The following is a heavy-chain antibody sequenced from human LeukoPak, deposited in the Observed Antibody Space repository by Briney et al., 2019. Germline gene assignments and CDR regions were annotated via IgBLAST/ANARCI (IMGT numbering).Heavy chain of an antibody. CDR3: AKDGRTVTTGDY. V-gene: IGHV3-23*01. CDR1: GFSVSNNY. J-gene: IGHJ4*02. Sequence: GGSLRLSCAASGFSVSNNYMSWVRQAPGKGLEWVSAISGSGGSTYYADSVKGRFTISRDNSKNTLYLQMNSLRAEDTAVYYCAKDGRTVTTGDYWGQGTLVTVSS. CDR2: ISGSGGST. D-gene: IGHD4-17*01.